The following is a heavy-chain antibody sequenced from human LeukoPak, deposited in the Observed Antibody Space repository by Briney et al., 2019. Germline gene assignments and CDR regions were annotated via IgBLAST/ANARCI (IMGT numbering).Heavy chain of an antibody. CDR3: AREYDSSGYIGTFDY. CDR2: IYYSGST. CDR1: GGSISSYY. J-gene: IGHJ4*02. D-gene: IGHD3-22*01. Sequence: SETLSLTCTVSGGSISSYYWSWIRQPPGKGLEWIGYIYYSGSTNYNPSLKSRVTISVDTSKNQYSLKLSSVTAADTAVYYCAREYDSSGYIGTFDYWGQGTLVTVSS. V-gene: IGHV4-59*01.